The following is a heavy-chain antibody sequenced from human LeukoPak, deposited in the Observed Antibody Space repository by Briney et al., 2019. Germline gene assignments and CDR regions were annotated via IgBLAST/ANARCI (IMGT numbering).Heavy chain of an antibody. J-gene: IGHJ4*02. Sequence: PGGSLRLSCAASGFTFSSYAMSWVRQAPGKGLEWVSAISGSGGSTYYADSVKGRFTISRDNSKNTLYLQMNILRAEDTAVYYCAKDEWELTTPNYFDYWGQGTLVTVSS. D-gene: IGHD1-26*01. V-gene: IGHV3-23*01. CDR3: AKDEWELTTPNYFDY. CDR2: ISGSGGST. CDR1: GFTFSSYA.